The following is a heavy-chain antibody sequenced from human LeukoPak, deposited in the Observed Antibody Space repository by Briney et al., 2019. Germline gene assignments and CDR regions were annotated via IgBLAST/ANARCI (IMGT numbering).Heavy chain of an antibody. J-gene: IGHJ4*02. V-gene: IGHV3-48*03. CDR2: ISSSGSTI. Sequence: GGSLRLSCAASGFTFSSYEMNWVRQAPGKGLEWVSYISSSGSTIYYADSVKGRFTISRDNAKNSLYLQMNSLRAEDTAVYYCARDRYCSGGSCSYYFDYWGQGTLVTVSS. CDR1: GFTFSSYE. CDR3: ARDRYCSGGSCSYYFDY. D-gene: IGHD2-15*01.